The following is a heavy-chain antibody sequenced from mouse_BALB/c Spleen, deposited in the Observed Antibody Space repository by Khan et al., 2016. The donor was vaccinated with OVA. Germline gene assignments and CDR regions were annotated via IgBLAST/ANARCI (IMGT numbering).Heavy chain of an antibody. CDR1: GYTFTTYW. D-gene: IGHD2-14*01. J-gene: IGHJ2*01. CDR2: IYPSSGFT. V-gene: IGHV1-7*01. Sequence: QVRLHESGTVLAKPGASVKMSCKASGYTFTTYWMHWVKQRPGQGLEWIGYIYPSSGFTDYNQKFKDKATLTAVTSSSTAYMQLSSLTSDDSAVNNCARDRIDYWGQGTMLTVSS. CDR3: ARDRIDY.